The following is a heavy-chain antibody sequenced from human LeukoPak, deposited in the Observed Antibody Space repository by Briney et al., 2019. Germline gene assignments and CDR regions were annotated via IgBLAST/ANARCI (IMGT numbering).Heavy chain of an antibody. V-gene: IGHV4-30-2*01. CDR3: AMGFRAYDI. D-gene: IGHD3-10*01. Sequence: SETLSLTCTVSGGSLSSGGYYWSWIRQPPGKGLEWIGYIYHSGSTYYNPSLKSRVTISVDRSKNQFSLKLSSVTAADTAVYYCAMGFRAYDIWGQGTMVTVSS. CDR2: IYHSGST. CDR1: GGSLSSGGYY. J-gene: IGHJ3*02.